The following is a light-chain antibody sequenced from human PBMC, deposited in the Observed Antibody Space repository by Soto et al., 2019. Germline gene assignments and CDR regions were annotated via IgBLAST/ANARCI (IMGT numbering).Light chain of an antibody. J-gene: IGKJ4*01. CDR1: RTVSNR. Sequence: EILMTQSPDTLSVSPGERVTLSCRASRTVSNRLAWYQHKPGQAHRLLISGASTGATGIPPRFRGSGSGTEFTLTVDTLQSEDIAIYYCKQYYHWPVTFGGGTKVDIK. CDR3: KQYYHWPVT. V-gene: IGKV3-15*01. CDR2: GAS.